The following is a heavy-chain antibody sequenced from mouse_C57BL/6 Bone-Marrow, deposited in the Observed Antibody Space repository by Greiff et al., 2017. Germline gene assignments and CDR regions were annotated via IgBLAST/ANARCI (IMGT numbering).Heavy chain of an antibody. Sequence: EVQLQESGPGLVKPSQSLSLTCSVTGYSITSGYYWNWIRQFPGNKLEWMGYISYDGSNNYNPSLKNRISITRDTSKNQFFLKLNSVTTEDTATYYCARGIITTVVATSGDYWGQGTSVTGSS. J-gene: IGHJ4*01. CDR2: ISYDGSN. V-gene: IGHV3-6*01. CDR3: ARGIITTVVATSGDY. CDR1: GYSITSGYY. D-gene: IGHD1-1*01.